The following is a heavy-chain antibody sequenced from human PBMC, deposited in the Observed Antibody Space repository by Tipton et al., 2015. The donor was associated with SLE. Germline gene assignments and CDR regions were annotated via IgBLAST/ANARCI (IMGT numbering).Heavy chain of an antibody. CDR2: INHSGST. CDR1: GDSISSGGYS. J-gene: IGHJ6*02. Sequence: TLSLTCAVSGDSISSGGYSWSWIRQPPGKGLEWIGYINHSGSTNYNPSLKSRVTMSVDTSKNQFSLKLGSVTAADTAVYYCARDVRSSYYYYGMDVWGQGTTVTVSS. CDR3: ARDVRSSYYYYGMDV. V-gene: IGHV4-30-2*01. D-gene: IGHD6-6*01.